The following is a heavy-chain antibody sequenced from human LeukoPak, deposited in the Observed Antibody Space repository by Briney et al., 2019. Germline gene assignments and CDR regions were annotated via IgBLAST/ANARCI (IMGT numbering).Heavy chain of an antibody. Sequence: GASVKVSCKASGYTFTGYYMHWVRQAPGQGLEWMGRINPYSGGTNYAQKFQGRVTMTRDTSISTAYMELSRLRSDDTAVYYCARVPALIGGRYYFDYWGQGTLVTVSS. CDR3: ARVPALIGGRYYFDY. D-gene: IGHD2/OR15-2a*01. CDR2: INPYSGGT. J-gene: IGHJ4*02. CDR1: GYTFTGYY. V-gene: IGHV1-2*06.